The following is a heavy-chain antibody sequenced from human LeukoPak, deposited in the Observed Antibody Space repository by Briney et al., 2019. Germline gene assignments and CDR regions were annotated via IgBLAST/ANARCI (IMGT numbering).Heavy chain of an antibody. CDR2: ISYDGSNK. CDR3: AKGDSSSWWEDYMDV. D-gene: IGHD6-13*01. CDR1: GFTFSSYG. Sequence: GGSLRLSCAASGFTFSSYGMHWVRQAPGKGLEWVAVISYDGSNKYYADSVKGRFTISRDNSKNTLYLQMNSLRAEDTAVYYCAKGDSSSWWEDYMDVWGKGTTVTVSS. J-gene: IGHJ6*03. V-gene: IGHV3-30*18.